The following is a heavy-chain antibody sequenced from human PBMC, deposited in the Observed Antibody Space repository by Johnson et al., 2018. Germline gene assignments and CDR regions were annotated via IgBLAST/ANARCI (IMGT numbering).Heavy chain of an antibody. J-gene: IGHJ3*02. Sequence: VQLVESGGGFVQPGGSLRLSCAASGFTFSMYAMSWVRQAPGKGLEWVSGVSRRGDSTYYADSVRGRFTVSRDNSNNTLSLQMNTLRADDADVYYCAKDEAYGDSPRDAFDIWGQGTMVTVSS. CDR1: GFTFSMYA. CDR2: VSRRGDST. D-gene: IGHD4-17*01. CDR3: AKDEAYGDSPRDAFDI. V-gene: IGHV3-23*04.